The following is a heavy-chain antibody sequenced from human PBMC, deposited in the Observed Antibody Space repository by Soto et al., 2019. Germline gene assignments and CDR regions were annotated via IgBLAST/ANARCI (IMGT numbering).Heavy chain of an antibody. V-gene: IGHV1-69*12. J-gene: IGHJ3*02. D-gene: IGHD2-15*01. CDR1: GGTFSSYA. Sequence: QVQLVQSGAEVKKPGSSVKVSCKASGGTFSSYAISWVRQAPGQGLEWMGGIIPIFGTANYAQKFQGRVTITADESTGTAYMALSSLRSEDTAVYYCARDGYDCSGGSCSDDAFDIWGQGTMVTVSS. CDR2: IIPIFGTA. CDR3: ARDGYDCSGGSCSDDAFDI.